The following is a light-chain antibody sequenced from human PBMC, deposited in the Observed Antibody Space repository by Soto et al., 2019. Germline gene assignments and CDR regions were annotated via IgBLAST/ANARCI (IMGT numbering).Light chain of an antibody. CDR3: ASYTSSSTSVI. V-gene: IGLV2-14*01. CDR2: EVS. CDR1: SSDVGTYNF. J-gene: IGLJ2*01. Sequence: QSALTQPASVSGSPGQSITISCTGTSSDVGTYNFVSWYQQHADKAPKLVIYEVSNRPSGISSRFSGSKSGNTASLTISGLQAEDEADYYCASYTSSSTSVIFGRGTKLTVL.